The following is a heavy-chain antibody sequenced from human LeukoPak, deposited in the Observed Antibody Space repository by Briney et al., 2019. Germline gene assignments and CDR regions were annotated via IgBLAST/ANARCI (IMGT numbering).Heavy chain of an antibody. D-gene: IGHD6-13*01. Sequence: PGGSLRLSCAASGFTFSSYSMNWVRQAPGKGLEWVSSISSSSSYIYYADSVKGRFTISRDNAKNSLYLQMNSLRAEDTAVYYCATANSSSWSVDYWGQGTLVTVSS. J-gene: IGHJ4*02. CDR2: ISSSSSYI. CDR1: GFTFSSYS. V-gene: IGHV3-21*01. CDR3: ATANSSSWSVDY.